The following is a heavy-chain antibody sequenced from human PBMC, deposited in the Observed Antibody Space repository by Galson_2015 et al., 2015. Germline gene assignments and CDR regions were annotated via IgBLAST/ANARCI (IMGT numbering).Heavy chain of an antibody. Sequence: SLRLSCAASGLTFSTYSFNWVRQAPGKGLEWVSYISSSSSTIYYADSVKGRFTISRDNAKNSLYLQMNSLRDEDTAVYYCARGSYPDYWGQGTLVTVSS. J-gene: IGHJ4*02. CDR3: ARGSYPDY. CDR1: GLTFSTYS. V-gene: IGHV3-48*02. CDR2: ISSSSSTI.